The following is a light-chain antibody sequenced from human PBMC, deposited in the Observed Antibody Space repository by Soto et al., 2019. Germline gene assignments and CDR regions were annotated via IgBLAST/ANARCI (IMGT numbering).Light chain of an antibody. Sequence: SHMTQSPSSLSASVGDSVTVTCRASQGIRNELGWDQQETGKAPRLLIYAASRLQSGVPSRFSGTVSGTDFTLTISSLQPEEFAIYNCHKTFGNPLVTFGQGKRRE. CDR2: AAS. V-gene: IGKV1-6*01. CDR3: HKTFGNPLVT. CDR1: QGIRNE. J-gene: IGKJ5*01.